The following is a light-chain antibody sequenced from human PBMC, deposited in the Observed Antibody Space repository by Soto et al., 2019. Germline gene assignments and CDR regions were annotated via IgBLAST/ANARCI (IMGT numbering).Light chain of an antibody. CDR1: SSNIGAGYD. Sequence: QSVLTQPPSVSGAPGQRVTISCTGSSSNIGAGYDVQWYQQLPGTAPKLLMYANSDRPSGVPDRFSGSKSGTSASLAITGLQADDEADYYCQSYDSSLSGSVFGGGTKVTVL. V-gene: IGLV1-40*01. CDR3: QSYDSSLSGSV. CDR2: ANS. J-gene: IGLJ2*01.